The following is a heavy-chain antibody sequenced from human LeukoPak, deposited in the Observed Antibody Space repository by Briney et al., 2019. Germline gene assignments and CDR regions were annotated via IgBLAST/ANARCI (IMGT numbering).Heavy chain of an antibody. CDR2: IGATGVST. J-gene: IGHJ4*02. V-gene: IGHV3-23*01. D-gene: IGHD5-12*01. Sequence: GGSLRLSCAASGFTFSSYAMSWGRQAPGKGLEWGSGIGATGVSTFYGDSVKGRFTMSRDNSKNTLYLRMDSLRAEDTAVYYCAKDQGGYSAYGHLDYWGQGTLVTVSS. CDR1: GFTFSSYA. CDR3: AKDQGGYSAYGHLDY.